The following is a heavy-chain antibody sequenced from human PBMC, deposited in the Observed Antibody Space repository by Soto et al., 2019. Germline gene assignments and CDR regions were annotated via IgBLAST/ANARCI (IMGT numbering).Heavy chain of an antibody. J-gene: IGHJ4*02. D-gene: IGHD3-9*01. V-gene: IGHV4-34*01. CDR2: INHSGST. CDR1: GGSFSGYY. Sequence: SETLSLTCAVYGGSFSGYYWSWIRQPPGKGLEWIGEINHSGSTNYNPSLKSRVTISVDTSKNQFSLKLSSVTAADTAVYYCARLYYDILTGSSGPVYYFDYWGQGTLVTISS. CDR3: ARLYYDILTGSSGPVYYFDY.